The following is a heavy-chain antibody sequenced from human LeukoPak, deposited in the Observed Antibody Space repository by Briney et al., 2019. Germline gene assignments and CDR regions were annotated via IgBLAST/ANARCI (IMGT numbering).Heavy chain of an antibody. Sequence: ASVKVSCKASGCTFTSYGISWVRQAPGQGLEWMGWISAYNGNTNYAQKLQGRVTMTTDTSTSTAYMELRSLRSDDTAVYYCARGGRSSWYEAGDAFDIWGQGTMVTVSS. CDR2: ISAYNGNT. CDR3: ARGGRSSWYEAGDAFDI. V-gene: IGHV1-18*01. CDR1: GCTFTSYG. D-gene: IGHD6-13*01. J-gene: IGHJ3*02.